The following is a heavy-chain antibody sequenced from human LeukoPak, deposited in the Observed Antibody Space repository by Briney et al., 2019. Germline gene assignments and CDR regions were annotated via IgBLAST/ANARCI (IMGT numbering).Heavy chain of an antibody. J-gene: IGHJ4*02. V-gene: IGHV3-30*04. CDR3: TREYGAGYFDS. CDR2: VSYDGKTT. D-gene: IGHD1-26*01. Sequence: GGFLRLSCAASGFPFNDYNMHWVRQAPGKGLDWLSLVSYDGKTTYYADSVKGRFIISRDSSKNTVHLQMNNLRPEDTAIYYCTREYGAGYFDSWGQGTLVTVSS. CDR1: GFPFNDYN.